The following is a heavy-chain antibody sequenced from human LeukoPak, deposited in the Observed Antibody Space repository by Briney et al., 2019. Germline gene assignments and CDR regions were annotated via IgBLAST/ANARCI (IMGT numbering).Heavy chain of an antibody. D-gene: IGHD4/OR15-4a*01. CDR3: ARVFGAGYSDY. Sequence: GGSLRLSCAASEFTFSSYWMSWVRQAPGKGLEWVASIKQDGSEKYYVDSVKGRVTISRDNAKNSLYLQMNSLRAEDTAVYYCARVFGAGYSDYWGQGTLVIVSS. CDR2: IKQDGSEK. V-gene: IGHV3-7*01. J-gene: IGHJ4*02. CDR1: EFTFSSYW.